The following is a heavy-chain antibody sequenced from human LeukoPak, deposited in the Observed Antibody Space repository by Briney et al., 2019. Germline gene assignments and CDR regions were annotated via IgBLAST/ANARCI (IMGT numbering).Heavy chain of an antibody. Sequence: GGSLRLSCAASGFTFSNYAMSWVRQAPGKGLEWVSGISSSGDSTNYVDSVKGRFTISRDNSKNTLYMQMNSLRAEDTAVYYCARKRERYYDSLIDYWGQGTLVTVSS. CDR1: GFTFSNYA. V-gene: IGHV3-23*01. J-gene: IGHJ4*02. CDR3: ARKRERYYDSLIDY. D-gene: IGHD3-16*01. CDR2: ISSSGDST.